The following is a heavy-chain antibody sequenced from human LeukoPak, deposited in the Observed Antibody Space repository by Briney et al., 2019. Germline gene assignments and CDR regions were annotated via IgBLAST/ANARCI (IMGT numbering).Heavy chain of an antibody. CDR1: GGSISTYY. CDR3: ARGGAARLHFQN. V-gene: IGHV4-59*01. J-gene: IGHJ1*01. Sequence: RPSETLSLTCTVSGGSISTYYWNWIRQPPGKGLEWIGYIYHSGSTNYNPSLQSRVTISVDTSKSQFSLNLNSVTAADTAVYYCARGGAARLHFQNWGQGTLVTVSS. CDR2: IYHSGST. D-gene: IGHD6-6*01.